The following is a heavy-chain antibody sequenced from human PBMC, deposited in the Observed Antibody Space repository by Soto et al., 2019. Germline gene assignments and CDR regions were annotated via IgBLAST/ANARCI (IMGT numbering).Heavy chain of an antibody. V-gene: IGHV3-23*01. J-gene: IGHJ6*02. CDR3: APDRGGRAIFGVVIIDGMDV. D-gene: IGHD3-3*01. CDR2: ITSSGGTT. CDR1: GFTFSSYT. Sequence: EVQLLESGGGLVPPGGSLRLSCAASGFTFSSYTMNWVRQAPGKGLEWVSAITSSGGTTYYADSVKGRFTVSRDNSENTLYLQMHRLRAEDTAEDYCAPDRGGRAIFGVVIIDGMDVWGQGTTVTVSS.